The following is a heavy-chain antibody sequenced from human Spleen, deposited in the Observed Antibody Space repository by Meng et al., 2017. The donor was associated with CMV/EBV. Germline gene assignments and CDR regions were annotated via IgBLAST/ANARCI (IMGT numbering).Heavy chain of an antibody. J-gene: IGHJ6*02. CDR1: GYTFTTYH. Sequence: ASVKVSCKTSGYTFTTYHISWVRQAPGQGLEWMGWISTYNGNTNYTQKVQGRVTLTTDTSASTAYMEMRSLRSDDTAVYYCAREGRYYDSGSSSYNYGMDVWGQGTTVTVSS. CDR3: AREGRYYDSGSSSYNYGMDV. D-gene: IGHD3-10*01. CDR2: ISTYNGNT. V-gene: IGHV1-18*01.